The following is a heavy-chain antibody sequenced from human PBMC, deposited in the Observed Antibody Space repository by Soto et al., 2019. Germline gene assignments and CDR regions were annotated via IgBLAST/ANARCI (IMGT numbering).Heavy chain of an antibody. CDR2: INSDGSST. CDR3: VSTSLVVAAATREDY. J-gene: IGHJ4*02. V-gene: IGHV3-74*01. CDR1: GFTFSSYW. D-gene: IGHD2-15*01. Sequence: EVQLVESGGGLVQPGGSLRLSCAASGFTFSSYWMHWVRQAPGKGLVWVSRINSDGSSTSYADSVKGRFTISRDNAKKTLYLQMNSLRAEDTAVYYCVSTSLVVAAATREDYWGQGTLVTVSS.